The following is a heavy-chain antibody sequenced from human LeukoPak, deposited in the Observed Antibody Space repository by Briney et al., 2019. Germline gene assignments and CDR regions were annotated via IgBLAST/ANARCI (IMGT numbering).Heavy chain of an antibody. D-gene: IGHD2-21*01. Sequence: GGSLRLSCAASGFTLSDYSMNWVRQAPGKGLEWVSYISSSSTTLFYADSVKGRFTISRDNAKNSLFLQMNGLRDEDTALYYCARERVIAAAGDGFDSWGQGTLVTVSS. V-gene: IGHV3-48*02. CDR2: ISSSSTTL. CDR1: GFTLSDYS. J-gene: IGHJ4*02. CDR3: ARERVIAAAGDGFDS.